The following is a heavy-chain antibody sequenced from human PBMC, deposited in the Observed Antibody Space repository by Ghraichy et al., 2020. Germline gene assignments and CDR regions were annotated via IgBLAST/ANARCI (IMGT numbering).Heavy chain of an antibody. D-gene: IGHD1-20*01. V-gene: IGHV3-30*18. J-gene: IGHJ4*02. CDR3: GKKVPGNWKSLVDY. CDR1: GFTFSIYG. Sequence: GESLNISCAASGFTFSIYGMHWVRQGPGKGLEWVAVMSYDGNNVYYADSVKGRFTISRDNSNNMLYLQMNSLRAEDTAVYYCGKKVPGNWKSLVDYWGQGTLVTVSS. CDR2: MSYDGNNV.